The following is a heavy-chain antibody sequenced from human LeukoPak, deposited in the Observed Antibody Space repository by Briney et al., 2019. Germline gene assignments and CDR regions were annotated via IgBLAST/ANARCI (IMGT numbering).Heavy chain of an antibody. Sequence: PGGSLRLSCAASGFTFSSYGMSWVRQAPGKGLEWVSAISGSGGSTYYADSVKGRFTISRDNSKNTLYLQMNSLRAEDTAVYYCAKRGVRGVINYFDYWGQGTLVTVSS. V-gene: IGHV3-23*01. CDR1: GFTFSSYG. J-gene: IGHJ4*02. D-gene: IGHD3-10*01. CDR2: ISGSGGST. CDR3: AKRGVRGVINYFDY.